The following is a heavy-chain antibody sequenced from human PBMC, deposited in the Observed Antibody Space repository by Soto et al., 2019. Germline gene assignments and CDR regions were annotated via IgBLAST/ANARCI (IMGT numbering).Heavy chain of an antibody. CDR1: GFTFSSYA. D-gene: IGHD3-22*01. J-gene: IGHJ4*02. Sequence: SCAASGFTFSSYAMHWVRQAPGKGLEWVALISFDGNNKYYADSVKGRFTISRDDSKNTMYLQMNSLRAEDTAVYYCAKNTYYSNTSGYYPFDSWGQGTLVTVSS. CDR3: AKNTYYSNTSGYYPFDS. V-gene: IGHV3-30*18. CDR2: ISFDGNNK.